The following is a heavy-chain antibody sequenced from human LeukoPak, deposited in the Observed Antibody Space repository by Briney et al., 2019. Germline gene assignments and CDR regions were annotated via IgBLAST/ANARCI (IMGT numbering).Heavy chain of an antibody. V-gene: IGHV3-30*02. CDR2: IRYDGSNK. D-gene: IGHD3-22*01. J-gene: IGHJ1*01. Sequence: GGSLRLSCAASGFTFSSYGMHWVRQAPGKGLEWVAFIRYDGSNKYCADSVKGRFTISRDNSKNTLYLQMNSLRAEDTAVYYCAKYPYYYDSSGYYAEYFQHWGQGTLVTVSS. CDR3: AKYPYYYDSSGYYAEYFQH. CDR1: GFTFSSYG.